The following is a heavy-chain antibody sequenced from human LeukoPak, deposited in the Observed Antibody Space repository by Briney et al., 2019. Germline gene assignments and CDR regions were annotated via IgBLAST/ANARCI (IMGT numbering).Heavy chain of an antibody. Sequence: GGSLRPSCAASGFTFSSYSMNWVRQAPGKGLEWVSSISSSSSYIYYADSVKGRFTISRDDAKNSLYLQMNSLRAEDTAVYYCARGSFGTTGTYNWFDPWGQGALVTVSP. CDR2: ISSSSSYI. J-gene: IGHJ5*02. CDR1: GFTFSSYS. CDR3: ARGSFGTTGTYNWFDP. D-gene: IGHD1-1*01. V-gene: IGHV3-21*01.